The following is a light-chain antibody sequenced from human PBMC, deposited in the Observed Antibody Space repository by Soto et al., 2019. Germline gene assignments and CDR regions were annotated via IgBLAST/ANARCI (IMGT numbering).Light chain of an antibody. CDR3: QKSYNTLHT. CDR1: QSINNN. Sequence: DIQMTQSPSSLSASVGDRVTITCRASQSINNNLNWYQQKPGKAPKLLIYAASSLQSGVPSRFSGSGSGTDFTLTISSLQPEDFATYYSQKSYNTLHTFGQGTKLEIK. V-gene: IGKV1-39*01. CDR2: AAS. J-gene: IGKJ2*01.